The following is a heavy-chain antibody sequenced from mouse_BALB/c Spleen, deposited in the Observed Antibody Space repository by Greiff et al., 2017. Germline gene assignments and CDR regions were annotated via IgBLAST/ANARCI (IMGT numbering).Heavy chain of an antibody. CDR3: AREGGNYFYAMDY. CDR2: ISSGSSTI. J-gene: IGHJ4*01. CDR1: GFTFSSFG. V-gene: IGHV5-17*02. D-gene: IGHD2-1*01. Sequence: EVQRVESGGGLVQPGGSRKLSCAASGFTFSSFGMHWVRQAPEKGLEWVAYISSGSSTIYYADTVKGRFTISRDNPKNTLFLQMTSLRSEDTAMYYCAREGGNYFYAMDYWGQGTSVTVSS.